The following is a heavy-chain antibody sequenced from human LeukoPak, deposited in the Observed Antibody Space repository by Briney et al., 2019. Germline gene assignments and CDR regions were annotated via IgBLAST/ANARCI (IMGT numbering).Heavy chain of an antibody. D-gene: IGHD5-24*01. Sequence: ASVKVSCKLSGGTFYSYAMNWVRQAPGQGLEWMGRIIPIYGTTNYAQKFQGRLAITADDPPTTAHMEMSGLTSEDTAAYYCARAPIELPTDWDDDVFDIWGQGTLVTVSS. V-gene: IGHV1-69*13. CDR2: IIPIYGTT. CDR3: ARAPIELPTDWDDDVFDI. J-gene: IGHJ3*02. CDR1: GGTFYSYA.